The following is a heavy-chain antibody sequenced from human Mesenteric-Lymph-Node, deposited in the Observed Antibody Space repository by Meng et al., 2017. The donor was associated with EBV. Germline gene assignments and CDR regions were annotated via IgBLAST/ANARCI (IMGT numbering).Heavy chain of an antibody. V-gene: IGHV4-39*02. Sequence: LKLQASAPGLVKPSATLPLTCSVSGASIPSSPYYWGWVRQPPGKGLEWIGSIYYRGTTHYNPSLKSRVTISIDTSKNVFSLKLSSVTAADTAVYYCARDQPLYDILTGYLTYFDPWGQGTLVTVSS. CDR1: GASIPSSPYY. J-gene: IGHJ5*02. CDR2: IYYRGTT. D-gene: IGHD3-9*01. CDR3: ARDQPLYDILTGYLTYFDP.